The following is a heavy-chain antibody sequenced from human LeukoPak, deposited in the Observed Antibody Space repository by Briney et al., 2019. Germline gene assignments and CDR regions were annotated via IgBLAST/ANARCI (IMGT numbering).Heavy chain of an antibody. D-gene: IGHD1-26*01. CDR2: IGGGGAST. J-gene: IGHJ4*02. V-gene: IGHV3-23*01. Sequence: GGSLRLSCAASGFTFSNYAMSWVRQAPGKGLEWVSGIGGGGASTYYADSVKGRFTISRDNSKNSLDLQFNSLRAEDTAVYYCAKTRRSQWVRGGDLAYWGQGTLVTVSS. CDR1: GFTFSNYA. CDR3: AKTRRSQWVRGGDLAY.